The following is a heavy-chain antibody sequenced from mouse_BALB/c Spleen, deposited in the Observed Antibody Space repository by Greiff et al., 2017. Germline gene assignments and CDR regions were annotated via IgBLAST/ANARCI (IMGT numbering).Heavy chain of an antibody. CDR1: GYSITSDYV. V-gene: IGHV3-2*02. CDR3: AREVRGFAY. J-gene: IGHJ2*01. D-gene: IGHD2-14*01. Sequence: VQLKQSGPGLVKPSQSLSLTCTVTGYSITSDYVWNWLRQFPGNKLEWMGYISDSGSTSYNPSLKSRITITRDTSKNQFFLQLNSVTTEDTATYYCAREVRGFAYWGQGTTLTVSA. CDR2: ISDSGST.